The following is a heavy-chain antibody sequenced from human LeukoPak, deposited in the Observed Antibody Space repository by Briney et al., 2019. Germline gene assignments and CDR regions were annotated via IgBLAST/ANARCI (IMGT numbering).Heavy chain of an antibody. CDR3: ARYNSAWKTDDY. CDR2: IKQDGSDK. V-gene: IGHV3-7*03. Sequence: GGSLRLSCAASGFTFNSYWMTWVRQAPGKGLEWVADIKQDGSDKYYAGSVKGRFTISRDNAKNSLYLQMNSLRAEDTAVYFCARYNSAWKTDDYWGQGTMVTVSS. D-gene: IGHD6-19*01. J-gene: IGHJ4*02. CDR1: GFTFNSYW.